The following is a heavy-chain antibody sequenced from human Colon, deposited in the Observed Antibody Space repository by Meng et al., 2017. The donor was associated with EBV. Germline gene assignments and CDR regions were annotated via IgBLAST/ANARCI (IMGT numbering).Heavy chain of an antibody. V-gene: IGHV4-4*02. CDR1: GGSISTSDW. J-gene: IGHJ4*02. CDR2: MNQSGST. Sequence: QVPLQEEGPGLVEPSGTLSLTCAVSGGSISTSDWWSWVRQPPGKGLEWIGEMNQSGSTNYNPSLKSRVTISVDASKNQFSLKLSSVTAADTAVYYCARAWGYCSSGSCRTGWGQGTLVTVSS. CDR3: ARAWGYCSSGSCRTG. D-gene: IGHD2-15*01.